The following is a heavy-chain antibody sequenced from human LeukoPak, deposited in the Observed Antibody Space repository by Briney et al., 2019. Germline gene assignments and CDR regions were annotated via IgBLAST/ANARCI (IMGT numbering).Heavy chain of an antibody. CDR3: AKVYCSGDTCYDYFDY. CDR1: GFTFSNYA. CDR2: ISAGGSTT. J-gene: IGHJ4*02. D-gene: IGHD2-15*01. V-gene: IGHV3-23*01. Sequence: PGGSLRLSCAASGFTFSNYAMSWVRQAPGKGLELVSAISAGGSTTYCADSVKGRFTISRDNSKNALYLEMNSLRVEDTAVYFCAKVYCSGDTCYDYFDYWGQGTRVTVS.